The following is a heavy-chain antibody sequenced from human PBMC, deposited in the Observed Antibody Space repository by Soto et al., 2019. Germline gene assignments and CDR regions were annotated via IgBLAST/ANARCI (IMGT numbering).Heavy chain of an antibody. Sequence: GGSLRLSCAASGFTFSGYNMNWLRQAPGKGLEWVSYISSSSSTKYYADSVKGRFTISRDNPKNSLYLQMNSLRDEDTAVYYCARDLGYCVSTSCYLFDPWGQGTLVTVSS. V-gene: IGHV3-48*02. D-gene: IGHD2-2*03. CDR3: ARDLGYCVSTSCYLFDP. J-gene: IGHJ5*02. CDR2: ISSSSSTK. CDR1: GFTFSGYN.